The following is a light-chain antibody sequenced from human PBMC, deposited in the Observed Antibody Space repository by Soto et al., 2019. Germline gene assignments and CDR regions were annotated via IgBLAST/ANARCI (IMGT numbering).Light chain of an antibody. CDR3: QHYNELPLT. J-gene: IGKJ4*01. CDR2: AAS. CDR1: QVVRSN. Sequence: DIQMTQSPSSLSASVGDRVTITCRASQVVRSNLNWYQQKPGKVPELLIYAASTLQPGVPSRFRGSGSGTDFTLTVSSLQPEDFAVYYCQHYNELPLTFGGGTKVEIK. V-gene: IGKV1-39*01.